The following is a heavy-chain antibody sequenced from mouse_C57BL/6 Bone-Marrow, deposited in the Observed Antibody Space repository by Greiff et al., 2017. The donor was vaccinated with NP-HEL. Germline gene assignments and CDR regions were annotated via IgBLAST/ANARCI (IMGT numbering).Heavy chain of an antibody. J-gene: IGHJ2*01. Sequence: EVNLVESGGGLVKPGGSLKLSCAASGFTFSSYAMSWVRQTPEKRLEWVATISDGGSYTYYPDNVKGRFTISRDNAKNNLYLQMSHLKSEDTAMYYCARGNHYYGSPLFDYWGQGTTLTVSS. CDR3: ARGNHYYGSPLFDY. CDR2: ISDGGSYT. V-gene: IGHV5-4*03. D-gene: IGHD1-1*01. CDR1: GFTFSSYA.